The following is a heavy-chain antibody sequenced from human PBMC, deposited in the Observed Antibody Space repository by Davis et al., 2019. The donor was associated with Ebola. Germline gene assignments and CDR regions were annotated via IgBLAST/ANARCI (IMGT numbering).Heavy chain of an antibody. CDR2: INAGNGNT. J-gene: IGHJ6*02. CDR1: GYTFTSYA. Sequence: ASVKVSCKASGYTFTSYAMHWVRQAPGQRLEWMGWINAGNGNTKYSQKFQGRVTITRDTSASTAYMELSSLRSEDTALYYCARELLSSSPPYYYYYGMDVWGQGTTVTVSS. V-gene: IGHV1-3*01. D-gene: IGHD6-6*01. CDR3: ARELLSSSPPYYYYYGMDV.